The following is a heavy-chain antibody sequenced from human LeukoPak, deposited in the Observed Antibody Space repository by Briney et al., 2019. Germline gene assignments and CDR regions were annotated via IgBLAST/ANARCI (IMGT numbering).Heavy chain of an antibody. V-gene: IGHV4-34*01. D-gene: IGHD3-16*02. Sequence: SETLSLTCAVYGGSFSGYYWSWIRQPPGKGLEWIGEINHSGSTNYNPSLKSRVTISVDTSKNQFSLKLSSVTAADTAVYYCARWRRVSMITFGGVIVQADYWGQGTLVTVSS. CDR1: GGSFSGYY. CDR2: INHSGST. J-gene: IGHJ4*02. CDR3: ARWRRVSMITFGGVIVQADY.